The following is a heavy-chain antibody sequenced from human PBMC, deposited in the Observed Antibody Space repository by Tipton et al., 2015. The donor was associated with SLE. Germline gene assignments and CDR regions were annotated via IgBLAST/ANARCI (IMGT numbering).Heavy chain of an antibody. J-gene: IGHJ4*02. D-gene: IGHD6-6*01. Sequence: SLRLSCAASGFTFSSYWMSWVRQAPGKGLEWVANIKQDGSEEYYVDSVKGRFTISRNNAKNSVYLQMNSLRDEVTAVYYCAREYSSYVPSDVDYWGQGALVTVSS. CDR3: AREYSSYVPSDVDY. V-gene: IGHV3-7*01. CDR2: IKQDGSEE. CDR1: GFTFSSYW.